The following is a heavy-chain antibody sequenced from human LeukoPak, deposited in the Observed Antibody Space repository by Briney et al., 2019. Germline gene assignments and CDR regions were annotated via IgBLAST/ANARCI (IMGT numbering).Heavy chain of an antibody. V-gene: IGHV3-33*01. CDR3: ARVPLYSSGWNYFEY. CDR2: IWYDGSNK. Sequence: GRSLRLSCAASGFTFSNYAMHWVRQAPGKGLEWVAVIWYDGSNKYYADSVKGRFTISGDNSKNTLYLQMNSLRAEDTAVYYCARVPLYSSGWNYFEYWGQGTLVTVSS. D-gene: IGHD6-19*01. CDR1: GFTFSNYA. J-gene: IGHJ4*02.